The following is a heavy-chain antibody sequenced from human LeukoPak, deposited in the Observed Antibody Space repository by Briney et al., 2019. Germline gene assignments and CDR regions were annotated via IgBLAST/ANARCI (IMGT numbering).Heavy chain of an antibody. CDR1: GFSISSSCYY. J-gene: IGHJ6*02. CDR3: GRYAGCYYYYGMDV. V-gene: IGHV4-39*07. CDR2: ICYSEIT. D-gene: IGHD2-2*01. Sequence: AETLSLTCTVSGFSISSSCYYWGWIRQPPGKGLEWIVCICYSEITYYTPARKVRVTISVDTSKHQLSLNLSSVAAADVSVCYCGRYAGCYYYYGMDVWGQGTTVTVSS.